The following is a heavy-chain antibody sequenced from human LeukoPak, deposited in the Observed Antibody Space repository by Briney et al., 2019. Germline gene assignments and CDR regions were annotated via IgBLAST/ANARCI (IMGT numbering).Heavy chain of an antibody. J-gene: IGHJ4*02. V-gene: IGHV3-30*01. CDR3: ARDLYVSGSSVDY. D-gene: IGHD3-10*01. CDR1: GFTFRSYA. CDR2: ISYDGSNK. Sequence: GGSLRLSCAASGFTFRSYAMHWVRQAPGKGLEWVAVISYDGSNKYYADSVKGRFTISRDNSKNTLYLQMNSLRAEDTAVYYCARDLYVSGSSVDYWGQGTLVTVSS.